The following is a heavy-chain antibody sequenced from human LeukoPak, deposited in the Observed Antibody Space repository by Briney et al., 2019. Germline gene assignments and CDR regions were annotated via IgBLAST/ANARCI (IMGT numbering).Heavy chain of an antibody. CDR2: ISSSSSYI. V-gene: IGHV3-21*01. CDR1: GFTFSSYS. J-gene: IGHJ4*02. CDR3: AREGMYCSSTSCYNSYDY. D-gene: IGHD2-2*02. Sequence: GGSLRLSCAASGFTFSSYSMNWVRQAPGKGLEWVSSISSSSSYIYYADSVKGRFTISRDNAKNSLYLQMISLRAEDTAVYYCAREGMYCSSTSCYNSYDYWGQGTLVTVSS.